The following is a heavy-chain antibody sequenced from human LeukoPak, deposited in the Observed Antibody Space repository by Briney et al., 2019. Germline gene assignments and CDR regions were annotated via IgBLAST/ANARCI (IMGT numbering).Heavy chain of an antibody. D-gene: IGHD1-26*01. V-gene: IGHV3-23*01. J-gene: IGHJ3*02. Sequence: GRSLRLSCAASGFTFSSYGMHWVRQAPGKGLEWVSAISGSGGSTYYADSVKGRFTISRDNSKNTLYLQMNSLRAEDTAVYYCAKANSGSYRAAFDIWGQGTMVTVSS. CDR3: AKANSGSYRAAFDI. CDR1: GFTFSSYG. CDR2: ISGSGGST.